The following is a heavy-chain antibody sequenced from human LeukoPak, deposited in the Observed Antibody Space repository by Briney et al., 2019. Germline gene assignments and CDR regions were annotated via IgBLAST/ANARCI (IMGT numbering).Heavy chain of an antibody. V-gene: IGHV1-46*01. D-gene: IGHD3-16*01. CDR3: GPEYVRTHYFDW. CDR1: SFTFTSDY. CDR2: INPSGGST. Sequence: ASVKVCGRGASFTFTSDYMHRVRQAPGQGLEWMGIINPSGGSTTYAQKFQGRVTMTRDTSTSTVYMDLSSLRSDDTAVYYCGPEYVRTHYFDWWGQGTLVTVSS. J-gene: IGHJ4*02.